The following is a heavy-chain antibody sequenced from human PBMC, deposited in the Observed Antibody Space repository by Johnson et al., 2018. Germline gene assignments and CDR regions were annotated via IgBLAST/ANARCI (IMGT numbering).Heavy chain of an antibody. CDR3: AKLLITMIVLAPFQH. J-gene: IGHJ1*01. D-gene: IGHD3-22*01. CDR1: GFTFSSYG. Sequence: VQLVESGGGVVQPGRSLRLSCAASGFTFSSYGMHWVRQAPGKGLEWVAVISYDGSNKYYADSVKGRFTIPRDNSKNTLYLQMNSLGAEDTAVYYCAKLLITMIVLAPFQHWGQGTLGTVSA. V-gene: IGHV3-30*18. CDR2: ISYDGSNK.